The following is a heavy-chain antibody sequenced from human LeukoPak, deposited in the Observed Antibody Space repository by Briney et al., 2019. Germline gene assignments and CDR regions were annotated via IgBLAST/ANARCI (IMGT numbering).Heavy chain of an antibody. D-gene: IGHD5-12*01. CDR3: ARDYSGYPELWGFDY. CDR1: GYTFTGYS. J-gene: IGHJ4*02. Sequence: ASVKVSCKASGYTFTGYSMHWVRQAPGQGLEWMGWINPNGGGTHYAQKFQGRVTMTRDTSISTAYMELSRLRSDDTAVYYCARDYSGYPELWGFDYWGQGTLVTVSS. V-gene: IGHV1-2*02. CDR2: INPNGGGT.